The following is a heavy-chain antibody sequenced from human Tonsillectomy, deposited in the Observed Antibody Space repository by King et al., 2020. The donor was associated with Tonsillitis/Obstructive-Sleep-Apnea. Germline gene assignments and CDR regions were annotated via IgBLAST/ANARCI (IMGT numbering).Heavy chain of an antibody. CDR3: ARPSYGSGVYCYFYMDV. CDR1: GFRFSAYA. D-gene: IGHD3-10*01. CDR2: ISGDGGYI. J-gene: IGHJ6*03. V-gene: IGHV3-21*01. Sequence: VPLVESGGGLVQPGGSLRLSCAASGFRFSAYAMTWVRRAPGKGLEWVSSISGDGGYIYYADSVRGRFTISRDTAKNSLYLQMDSLRAADTAVYYCARPSYGSGVYCYFYMDVWGKGTTVAVS.